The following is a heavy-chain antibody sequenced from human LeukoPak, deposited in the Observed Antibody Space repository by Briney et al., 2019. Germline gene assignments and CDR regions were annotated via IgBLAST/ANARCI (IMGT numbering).Heavy chain of an antibody. V-gene: IGHV3-9*01. D-gene: IGHD3-10*01. Sequence: GRSLRLSCAASGFTFDDYAMHWVRQAPGKGLEWVSGVSWNSSSIGYADSVKGRFTISRDNAKNSLYLQMNSLRAEDTAVNYCAKDSAYYYGSGSYYKSHDFDYWGQGTLVTVSS. CDR3: AKDSAYYYGSGSYYKSHDFDY. CDR2: VSWNSSSI. CDR1: GFTFDDYA. J-gene: IGHJ4*02.